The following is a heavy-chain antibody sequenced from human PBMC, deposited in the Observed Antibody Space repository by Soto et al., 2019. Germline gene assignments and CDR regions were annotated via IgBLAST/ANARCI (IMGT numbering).Heavy chain of an antibody. J-gene: IGHJ6*02. D-gene: IGHD5-12*01. V-gene: IGHV5-10-1*01. CDR2: IDPSDSYT. CDR1: GYSFSSYW. CDR3: ARRLRPLAYGMDV. Sequence: GESLKISCKASGYSFSSYWINWVRQMPGKGLEWMGKIDPSDSYTNYNPSLKSQVTISVDTSKNQFSLKLSSVTAADTAVYYCARRLRPLAYGMDVWGQGTTVTVSS.